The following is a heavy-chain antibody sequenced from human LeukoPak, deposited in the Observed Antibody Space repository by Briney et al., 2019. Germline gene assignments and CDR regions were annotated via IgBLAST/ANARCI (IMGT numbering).Heavy chain of an antibody. D-gene: IGHD5-18*01. CDR3: ARVGYSYGYSSNAFDI. Sequence: PSETLSLTCTVSGGSISSGGYYWSWIRQHPGKGLEWIGYIYYSGSTYYNPSLKSRVTMSVDTSKNQFSLKLSSVTAADTAVYYCARVGYSYGYSSNAFDIWGQGTMVTVSS. CDR1: GGSISSGGYY. J-gene: IGHJ3*02. CDR2: IYYSGST. V-gene: IGHV4-31*03.